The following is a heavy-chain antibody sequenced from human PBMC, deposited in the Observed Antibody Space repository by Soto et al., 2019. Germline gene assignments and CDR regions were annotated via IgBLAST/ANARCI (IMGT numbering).Heavy chain of an antibody. CDR1: GFSLSTSGVG. CDR3: AHRESSMATRFWYFDL. CDR2: IYWDDEK. Sequence: QITLKESGPTLVKPTQTLTLTCTFSGFSLSTSGVGVGWIRQPPGKALEWLALIYWDDEKRYSPSLKSRLTITKDPSKNQVVLTMTNLDPVDTATYYCAHRESSMATRFWYFDLWGRGTLVTVSS. D-gene: IGHD3-10*01. V-gene: IGHV2-5*02. J-gene: IGHJ2*01.